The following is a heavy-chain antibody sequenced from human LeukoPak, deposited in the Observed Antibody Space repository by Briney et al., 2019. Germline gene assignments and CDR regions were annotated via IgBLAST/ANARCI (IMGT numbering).Heavy chain of an antibody. Sequence: SETLSLTCTVSGGSISSYYWSWIRQPPRKGLEWIGYIYYSGSTNYNPSLKSRVTISVDTSKNQFSLKLSSVTAADTAVYYCARSDLPAAGFDYWGQGTLVTVSS. CDR2: IYYSGST. V-gene: IGHV4-59*01. CDR3: ARSDLPAAGFDY. J-gene: IGHJ4*02. CDR1: GGSISSYY. D-gene: IGHD2-2*01.